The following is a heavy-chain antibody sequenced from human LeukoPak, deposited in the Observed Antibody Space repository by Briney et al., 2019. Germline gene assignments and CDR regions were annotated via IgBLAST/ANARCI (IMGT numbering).Heavy chain of an antibody. V-gene: IGHV3-21*01. CDR1: GFTFSSYS. CDR3: ARDQEAYCSGGSCSTFDY. J-gene: IGHJ4*02. D-gene: IGHD2-15*01. CDR2: ISSSSSYI. Sequence: GGSLRLSCAASGFTFSSYSMNWVRQAPGKGLEWVSSISSSSSYIYYADSVKGRFTISRDNAKNSLYLQMNSLRAEDTAVYYCARDQEAYCSGGSCSTFDYWGQGILITVSS.